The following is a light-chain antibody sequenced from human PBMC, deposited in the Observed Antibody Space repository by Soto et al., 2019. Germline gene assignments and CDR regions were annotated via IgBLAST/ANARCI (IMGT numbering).Light chain of an antibody. J-gene: IGKJ2*01. CDR3: HQYGYSPNT. CDR2: GAS. V-gene: IGKV3-20*01. CDR1: RSINSRY. Sequence: EIVLTQSPGTLSLSPGERATLSCRASRSINSRYLAWYQQKPGQAPRRLIYGASSRATGIPDRFSGSGSGTDFTLTISRLEPEDFAVYHCHQYGYSPNTFGQGTKLEIK.